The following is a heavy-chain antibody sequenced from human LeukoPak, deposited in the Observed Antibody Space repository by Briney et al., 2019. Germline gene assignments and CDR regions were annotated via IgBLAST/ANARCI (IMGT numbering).Heavy chain of an antibody. Sequence: GGSLRLSCAASGFTFSSYWMSWVRQAPGKGLEWVANIKQDGSEKYYVDSVKGRFTISRDNAENSLYLQMNSLRAEDTAIYYCARDQWLAYYYHGMDVWGQGTTVTVSS. D-gene: IGHD6-19*01. CDR3: ARDQWLAYYYHGMDV. J-gene: IGHJ6*02. CDR2: IKQDGSEK. CDR1: GFTFSSYW. V-gene: IGHV3-7*01.